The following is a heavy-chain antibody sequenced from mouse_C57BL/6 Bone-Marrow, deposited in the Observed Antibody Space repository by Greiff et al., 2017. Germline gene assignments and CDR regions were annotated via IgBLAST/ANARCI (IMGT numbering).Heavy chain of an antibody. J-gene: IGHJ3*01. CDR2: IDPETGGT. CDR1: GYTFTDYE. CDR3: TRLLRSSWFAY. Sequence: QVQLQQSGAELVRPGASVTLSCKASGYTFTDYEMHWVKQTPVHGLEWIGAIDPETGGTAYNQKFKGKAILTADKSSSTASMELRSLTSEDSAVYYCTRLLRSSWFAYWGQGTLVTVSA. D-gene: IGHD1-1*01. V-gene: IGHV1-15*01.